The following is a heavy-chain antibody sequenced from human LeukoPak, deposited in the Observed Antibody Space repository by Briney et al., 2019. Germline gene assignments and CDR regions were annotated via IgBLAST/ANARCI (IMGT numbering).Heavy chain of an antibody. V-gene: IGHV4-4*02. CDR3: ARDQGATIDY. J-gene: IGHJ4*02. CDR2: IYQGRT. D-gene: IGHD5-12*01. CDR1: GAFLSTTNW. Sequence: SETLSLTCGVSGAFLSTTNWWSWVRQPPGKGLEWIGQIYQGRTNYNPSLRSRATISVDTSKNQFSLKLSSVTAADTAVYYCARDQGATIDYWGQGTLVTVSS.